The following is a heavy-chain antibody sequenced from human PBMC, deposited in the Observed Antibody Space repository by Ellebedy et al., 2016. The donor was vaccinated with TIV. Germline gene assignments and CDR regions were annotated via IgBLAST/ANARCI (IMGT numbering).Heavy chain of an antibody. CDR2: IYYSGST. Sequence: MPSETLSLTCTVSGGSISSYYWSWIRQPPGKGLEWIGYIYYSGSTNYNPSLKSRVTISVDTSKNQFSLKLSSVTAADTAVYYCATFTSRHDYGGNYNYGMDVWGQGTTVTVSS. CDR3: ATFTSRHDYGGNYNYGMDV. J-gene: IGHJ6*02. V-gene: IGHV4-59*01. CDR1: GGSISSYY. D-gene: IGHD4-23*01.